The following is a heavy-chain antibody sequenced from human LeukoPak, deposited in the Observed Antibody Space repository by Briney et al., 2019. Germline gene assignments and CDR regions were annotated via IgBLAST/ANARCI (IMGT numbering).Heavy chain of an antibody. Sequence: PGGSLRLSCSASGFTFSSYAMHWVRQAPGKGLEYVSAISRNGDSIYYADSVKGRISISRDNSKNTLYLQMSSLRAEDTAVYYCVKGTYTAAHWGQGTLVTVSS. CDR3: VKGTYTAAH. V-gene: IGHV3-64D*06. J-gene: IGHJ4*02. D-gene: IGHD1-14*01. CDR2: ISRNGDSI. CDR1: GFTFSSYA.